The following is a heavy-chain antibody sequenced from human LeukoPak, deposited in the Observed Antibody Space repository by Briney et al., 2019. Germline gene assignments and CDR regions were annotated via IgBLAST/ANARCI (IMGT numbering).Heavy chain of an antibody. J-gene: IGHJ5*02. CDR1: GGSIRSSSYY. CDR3: ARRSTVAGRGRFDP. V-gene: IGHV4-39*01. D-gene: IGHD6-19*01. Sequence: SETLSLTCTVSGGSIRSSSYYWGWIRQPPGKGLEWIGSVHYSESTYDNPSLKSRVTISVDTSKNQFSLKLISVTAADTAVYYCARRSTVAGRGRFDPWGQGTLVTVSS. CDR2: VHYSEST.